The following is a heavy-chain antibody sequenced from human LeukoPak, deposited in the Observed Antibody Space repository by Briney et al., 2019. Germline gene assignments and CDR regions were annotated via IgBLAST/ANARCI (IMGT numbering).Heavy chain of an antibody. CDR2: ISSNGGST. CDR3: VKSCSSTSCYYRPLDY. D-gene: IGHD2-2*01. V-gene: IGHV3-64D*06. CDR1: GFTFSSYA. Sequence: GGSLRLSCSASGFTFSSYAMHRVRQAPGKGLEYVSAISSNGGSTYYADSVKGRFTISRDNSKNTLYLQMSSLRAEDTAVYYCVKSCSSTSCYYRPLDYWGQGTLVTVSS. J-gene: IGHJ4*02.